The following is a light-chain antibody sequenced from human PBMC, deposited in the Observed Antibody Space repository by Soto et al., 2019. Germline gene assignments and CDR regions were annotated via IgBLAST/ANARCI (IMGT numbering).Light chain of an antibody. CDR2: GAS. CDR1: QSVSSSY. Sequence: EIVLTQSPATLSLSPGERATLSCRASQSVSSSYLAWYQQKPGQAPRLLIYGASSRATGIPDRFSGSGSGTDFTLTISRLEPEDFAVYYCQQYGSSPQRTFGQGTKVDIK. J-gene: IGKJ1*01. CDR3: QQYGSSPQRT. V-gene: IGKV3-20*01.